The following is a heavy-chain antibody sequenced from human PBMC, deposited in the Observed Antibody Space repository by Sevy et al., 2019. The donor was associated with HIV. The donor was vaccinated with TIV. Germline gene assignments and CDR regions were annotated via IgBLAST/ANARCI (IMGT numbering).Heavy chain of an antibody. CDR2: VNRDGSDT. CDR3: VAANSWEDY. V-gene: IGHV3-74*01. CDR1: GYTFSNYS. D-gene: IGHD6-13*01. Sequence: GGSLRLSCEGSGYTFSNYSMHWVRQAPGKGLEWVSRVNRDGSDTAYADSVKGRFTISRDNAENTMSLQMNSLRAEDTGLYYCVAANSWEDYWGQGTQVTVSS. J-gene: IGHJ4*02.